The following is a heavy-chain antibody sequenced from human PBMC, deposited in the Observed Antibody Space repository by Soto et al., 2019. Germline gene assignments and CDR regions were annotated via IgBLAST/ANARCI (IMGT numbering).Heavy chain of an antibody. CDR3: ARATYGDYGPLYFDY. D-gene: IGHD4-17*01. CDR1: GGSFSGYY. V-gene: IGHV4-34*01. Sequence: LETLSLTCAVYGGSFSGYYWSWIRQPPGKGLEWIGEINHSGSTNYNPSLKSRVTISVDTSKNQFSLKLSSVTAADTAVYYCARATYGDYGPLYFDYWGQGTLVTVSS. CDR2: INHSGST. J-gene: IGHJ4*02.